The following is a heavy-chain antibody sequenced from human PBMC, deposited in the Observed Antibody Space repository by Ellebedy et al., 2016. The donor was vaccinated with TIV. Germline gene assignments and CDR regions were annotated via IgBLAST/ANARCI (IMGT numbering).Heavy chain of an antibody. CDR3: ARVGRGSLAFDI. V-gene: IGHV4-4*07. Sequence: SETLSLXXTVSGGSISSYYWSWIRQPAGKGLEWIGRIYTSGSTNYNPSLKSRVTISVDTSKNQFSLKLSSVTAADTAVYYCARVGRGSLAFDIWGQGTMVTVSS. D-gene: IGHD1-14*01. CDR2: IYTSGST. CDR1: GGSISSYY. J-gene: IGHJ3*02.